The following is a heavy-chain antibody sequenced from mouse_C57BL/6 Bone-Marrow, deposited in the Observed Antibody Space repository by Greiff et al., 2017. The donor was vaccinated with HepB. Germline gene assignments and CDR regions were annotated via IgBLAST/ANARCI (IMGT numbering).Heavy chain of an antibody. J-gene: IGHJ1*03. V-gene: IGHV3-6*01. CDR2: ISYDGSN. Sequence: EVQLVESGPGLVKPSQSLSLTCSVTGYSITSGYYWNWIRQFPGNKLEWMGYISYDGSNNYNPSLKNRISITRDTSKNQFFLKLNSVTTEDTATYYCARVVATDWYFDVWGTGTTVTVSS. CDR3: ARVVATDWYFDV. CDR1: GYSITSGYY. D-gene: IGHD1-1*01.